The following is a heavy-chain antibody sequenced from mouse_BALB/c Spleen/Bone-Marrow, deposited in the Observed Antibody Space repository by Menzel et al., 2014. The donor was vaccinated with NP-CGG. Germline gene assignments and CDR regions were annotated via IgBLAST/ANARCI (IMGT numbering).Heavy chain of an antibody. Sequence: VQLQQSGPELVKPGASVRISCKASGYTFTAYCIHWVKQRPGQGLEWIGWIYPGNLNTKYNEKFKGKATLTADKSSSTAYMQLSSLTSEDSAVYFCTRDAMDYWGQGTSVTVSS. CDR1: GYTFTAYC. J-gene: IGHJ4*01. V-gene: IGHV1S56*01. CDR2: IYPGNLNT. CDR3: TRDAMDY.